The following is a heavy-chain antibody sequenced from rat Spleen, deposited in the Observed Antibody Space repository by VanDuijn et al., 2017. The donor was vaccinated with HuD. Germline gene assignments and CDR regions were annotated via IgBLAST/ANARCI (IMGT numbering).Heavy chain of an antibody. Sequence: QVQLMESGPGLVQPSETLSLTCTVSGFSLSNYSVHWVRQPPGKGLEWVGVMWRSGSTEYNSALKSRLSISRDTSKSQVFLKMNSLQTEDTAMYFCARGSVFFDYWGQGVMVTVSS. J-gene: IGHJ2*01. CDR3: ARGSVFFDY. CDR2: MWRSGST. V-gene: IGHV2-45*01. CDR1: GFSLSNYS.